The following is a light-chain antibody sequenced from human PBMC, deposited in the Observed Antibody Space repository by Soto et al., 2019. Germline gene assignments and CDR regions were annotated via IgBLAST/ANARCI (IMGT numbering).Light chain of an antibody. V-gene: IGKV1-16*02. CDR3: QQYNSYPLT. CDR1: QGISTY. CDR2: AAS. Sequence: DIQMTQSPSSLSASVGDRVTITCRAIQGISTYLAWFQQKPGTAPKSLIYAASSLQSGVPSKFRGSGSGTDCTLNISSLQPEDFATYYCQQYNSYPLTFGGGTKVEIK. J-gene: IGKJ4*01.